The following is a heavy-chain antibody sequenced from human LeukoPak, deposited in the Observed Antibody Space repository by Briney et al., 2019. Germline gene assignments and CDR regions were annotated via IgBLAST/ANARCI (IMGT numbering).Heavy chain of an antibody. CDR1: GGSFSGYY. V-gene: IGHV4-34*01. J-gene: IGHJ6*03. Sequence: SETLSLTCAVYGGSFSGYYSSWIRQPPGKGLEWIGEINHSGSTNYNASLKRRVTISVDTSKNQFSLKLSSATAADTAVYYCARGVFWGYYYYYYMDVWGKGTTVTVSS. CDR3: ARGVFWGYYYYYYMDV. D-gene: IGHD3-16*01. CDR2: INHSGST.